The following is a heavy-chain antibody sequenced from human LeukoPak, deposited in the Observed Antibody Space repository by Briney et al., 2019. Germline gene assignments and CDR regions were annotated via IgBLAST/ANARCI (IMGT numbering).Heavy chain of an antibody. CDR1: GFTFSGYG. J-gene: IGHJ6*02. V-gene: IGHV3-30*02. CDR2: IWYDGSNK. Sequence: GGSLRLSCAASGFTFSGYGMYWVRQAPGKGLEWVAFIWYDGSNKYYVDSVKGRFTISRDNSKSTLYLQMNSLRAEDTAVYYCAKVRGSSWTLYYYYGMDVWGQGTTVTVSS. CDR3: AKVRGSSWTLYYYYGMDV. D-gene: IGHD6-13*01.